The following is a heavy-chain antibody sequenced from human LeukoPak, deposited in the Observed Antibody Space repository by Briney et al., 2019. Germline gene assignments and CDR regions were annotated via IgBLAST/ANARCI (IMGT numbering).Heavy chain of an antibody. V-gene: IGHV1-2*02. J-gene: IGHJ4*02. CDR3: ARVDANTWYGKIDY. CDR1: GYTFTAHH. D-gene: IGHD6-13*01. CDR2: LNPNSGGT. Sequence: ASVKVSCKASGYTFTAHHIHWVRQAPGQGLEWMGWLNPNSGGTNYAQKFQGRVTMTRDTSINTAYTELNSLRSDDTAVYYCARVDANTWYGKIDYWGQGTLVTVSS.